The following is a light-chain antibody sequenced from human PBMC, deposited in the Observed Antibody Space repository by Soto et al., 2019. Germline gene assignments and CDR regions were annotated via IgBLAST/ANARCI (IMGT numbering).Light chain of an antibody. CDR1: SSNIGGNT. J-gene: IGLJ2*01. V-gene: IGLV1-44*01. Sequence: QSVLTQPPSASGTPGQRVIISCSGSSSNIGGNTVNWYQQLPGTAPKLLIYSNDQRPSGVPDRFSGSKSGTSASLAISGLQSEDEADYYCAAWDDTMNGLFGGGTKVTVL. CDR3: AAWDDTMNGL. CDR2: SND.